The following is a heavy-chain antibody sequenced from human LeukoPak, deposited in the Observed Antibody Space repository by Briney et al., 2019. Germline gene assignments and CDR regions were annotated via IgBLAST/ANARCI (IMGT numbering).Heavy chain of an antibody. D-gene: IGHD3-16*01. CDR3: AKGGSANDYYYYYYMDV. CDR1: GFTFSSYG. J-gene: IGHJ6*03. Sequence: GRSLRLSSAASGFTFSSYGMHWVRQAPGKGLGWVAVISYDGSNKYYADSVKGRFTISRDNSKNTLYLQMNSLRAEDTAVYYCAKGGSANDYYYYYYMDVWGKGTTVTVSS. CDR2: ISYDGSNK. V-gene: IGHV3-30*18.